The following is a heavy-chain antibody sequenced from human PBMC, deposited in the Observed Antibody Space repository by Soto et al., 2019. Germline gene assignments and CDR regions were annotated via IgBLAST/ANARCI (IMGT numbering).Heavy chain of an antibody. D-gene: IGHD3-16*01. Sequence: GGSLRLSCAASGFTFSSYGMHWVRQAPGKGLEWVAVISYDGSKEYYADSVKGRFTISRDSSKNTLYLQMNSLRAEDTAVYYCAKEPFSKLPGGLADVWGQGTTVTVSS. CDR1: GFTFSSYG. J-gene: IGHJ6*02. CDR2: ISYDGSKE. CDR3: AKEPFSKLPGGLADV. V-gene: IGHV3-30*18.